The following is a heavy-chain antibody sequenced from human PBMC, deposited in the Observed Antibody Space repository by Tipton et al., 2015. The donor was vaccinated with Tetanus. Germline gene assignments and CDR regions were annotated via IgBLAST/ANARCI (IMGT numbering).Heavy chain of an antibody. V-gene: IGHV3-43*01. Sequence: SLRLSCAASGFLFDDYTMHWVRQVPGKGLEWVSLISWNGVRKYYADSVKGRFTISRDNSKNTLYLQMNILRADDTAVYYCARSSAYCGGDCSAWDFFYYGLEVWGQGTTVTVSS. J-gene: IGHJ6*02. CDR1: GFLFDDYT. CDR2: ISWNGVRK. D-gene: IGHD2-21*02. CDR3: ARSSAYCGGDCSAWDFFYYGLEV.